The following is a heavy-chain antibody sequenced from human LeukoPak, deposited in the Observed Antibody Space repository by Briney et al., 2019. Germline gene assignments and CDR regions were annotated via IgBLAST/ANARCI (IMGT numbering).Heavy chain of an antibody. D-gene: IGHD1-26*01. Sequence: SSETLSLTCAVYGGSFSGYYWSWIRQPPGKGLEWIGEINHSGSTNYNPSLKSRVTISVDTSKNQFSLKLSSVTAADTAVYYCARRVGATTGFDYWGQGTLVTVSS. CDR3: ARRVGATTGFDY. CDR1: GGSFSGYY. CDR2: INHSGST. J-gene: IGHJ4*02. V-gene: IGHV4-34*01.